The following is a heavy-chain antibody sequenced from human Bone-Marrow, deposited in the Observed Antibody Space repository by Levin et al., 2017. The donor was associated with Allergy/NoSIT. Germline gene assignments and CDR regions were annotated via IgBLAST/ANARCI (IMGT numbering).Heavy chain of an antibody. V-gene: IGHV3-23*01. J-gene: IGHJ4*02. CDR2: IRGGGGTA. CDR3: AKGGGSYASGSRYSEY. Sequence: PGGSLRLSCAASGFTFSSYAMSWVRQAPGKGLEWVSAIRGGGGTAYYADAVKGRFTISRDNSKSTLYLQMNGLRAEDTAVYYCAKGGGSYASGSRYSEYWGQGTLVTVSS. CDR1: GFTFSSYA. D-gene: IGHD3-10*01.